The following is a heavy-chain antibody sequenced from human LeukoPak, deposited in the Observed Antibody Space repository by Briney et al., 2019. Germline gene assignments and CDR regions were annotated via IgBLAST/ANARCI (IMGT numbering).Heavy chain of an antibody. CDR2: ISAYNGNT. CDR1: GYTFTGYY. Sequence: ASVKVSCKASGYTFTGYYMHWVRQAPGQGLEWMGWISAYNGNTNYAQKLQGRVTMTTDTSTSTAYMELRSLRSDDTAVYYCARVTAVAGKRDYYYYYYMDVWGKGTTVTVSS. J-gene: IGHJ6*03. D-gene: IGHD6-19*01. CDR3: ARVTAVAGKRDYYYYYYMDV. V-gene: IGHV1-18*04.